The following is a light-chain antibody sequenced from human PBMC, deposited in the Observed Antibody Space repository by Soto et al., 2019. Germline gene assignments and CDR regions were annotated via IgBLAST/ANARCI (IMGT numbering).Light chain of an antibody. V-gene: IGKV1-5*03. Sequence: DIQMTQSPSSLSASVGDRVTITCRASQTISSWLAWYQQKPGKAPKLLIYTASTLKSGVPSRFSGSGSGTEFTLTISSLQPDDFATYYCQHYNSYSEAFGQGTKVDIK. CDR2: TAS. CDR3: QHYNSYSEA. CDR1: QTISSW. J-gene: IGKJ1*01.